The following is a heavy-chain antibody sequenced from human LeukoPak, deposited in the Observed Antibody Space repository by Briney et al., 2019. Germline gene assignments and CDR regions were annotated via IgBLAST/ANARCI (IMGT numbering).Heavy chain of an antibody. CDR2: KKQDGSEK. V-gene: IGHV3-7*01. CDR3: ARVVEHYYDSSGYYFDY. J-gene: IGHJ4*02. Sequence: GGSLRLSCAASGFTFSSYWMSGVRRAPGKGLKGVANKKQDGSEKYYVDSVKGRFTISRDNAKNSLYLQMNSLRAEDTAVYYCARVVEHYYDSSGYYFDYWGQETLVTVSS. D-gene: IGHD3-22*01. CDR1: GFTFSSYW.